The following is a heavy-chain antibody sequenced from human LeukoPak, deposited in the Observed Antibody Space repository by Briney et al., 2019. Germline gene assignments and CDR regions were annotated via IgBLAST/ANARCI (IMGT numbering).Heavy chain of an antibody. Sequence: PGGSLRLSCAASGFTFSSYAMSWVRQAPGKGLESVSAISGSGGSTYYADSVKVRFTTYRDNSKNILHLQMNSLRAEDTAVYYCAKNNYHYDILTGLDYWGQGTLVTVSS. CDR3: AKNNYHYDILTGLDY. J-gene: IGHJ4*02. V-gene: IGHV3-23*01. CDR2: ISGSGGST. CDR1: GFTFSSYA. D-gene: IGHD3-9*01.